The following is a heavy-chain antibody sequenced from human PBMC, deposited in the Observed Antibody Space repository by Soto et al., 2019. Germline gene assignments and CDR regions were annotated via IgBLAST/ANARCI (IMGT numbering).Heavy chain of an antibody. CDR3: ARGITLPTPLDY. CDR1: GYTFTSYA. CDR2: INAGNGNT. D-gene: IGHD1-20*01. J-gene: IGHJ4*02. Sequence: QVQLVQSGAEEKKPGASVKVSCKASGYTFTSYAMHWVRQAPGQRLEWMGWINAGNGNTKYSQKFQGRVTITRDTSASTAYMDLSSLRSEDTAVYFCARGITLPTPLDYWGQVTLDTVSS. V-gene: IGHV1-3*05.